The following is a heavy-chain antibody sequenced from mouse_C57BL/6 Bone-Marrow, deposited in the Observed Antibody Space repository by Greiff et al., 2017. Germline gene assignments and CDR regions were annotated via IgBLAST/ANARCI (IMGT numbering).Heavy chain of an antibody. J-gene: IGHJ2*01. Sequence: EVQLVESGAELVRPGSSVKMSCKTSGYTFTSYGINWVKQRPGQGLEWIGYIYIGNGYTEYNEKFKGKATLTSDTSSSTAYMQLSSLTSEDSAIYFCASHYYGSSYPLGYWGQGTTLTVSS. CDR3: ASHYYGSSYPLGY. D-gene: IGHD1-1*01. CDR1: GYTFTSYG. V-gene: IGHV1-58*01. CDR2: IYIGNGYT.